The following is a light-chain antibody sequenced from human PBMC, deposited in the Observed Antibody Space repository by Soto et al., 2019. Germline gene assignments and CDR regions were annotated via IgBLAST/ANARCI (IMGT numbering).Light chain of an antibody. J-gene: IGKJ4*01. CDR2: GAS. CDR3: QQCYCSPRLA. Sequence: EIVLTQSPGTLSLSPGERATLSCRASQSVSSSYLAWYQQKPGRPPRLFIYGASSRATGIPDRFSGSGSGTGFTLTISRLGPGGFEVYYCQQCYCSPRLAFGGGTKLEIK. CDR1: QSVSSSY. V-gene: IGKV3-20*01.